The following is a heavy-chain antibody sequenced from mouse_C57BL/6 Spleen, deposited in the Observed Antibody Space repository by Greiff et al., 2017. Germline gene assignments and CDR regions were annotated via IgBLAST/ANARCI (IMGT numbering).Heavy chain of an antibody. J-gene: IGHJ3*01. V-gene: IGHV1-69*01. CDR2: IDPSYSYT. Sequence: PGAELVMPGASVKLSCQASGYTFTRYWLHWVKQRPGQGLEWIGEIDPSYSYTNYHQTFKGKSTLTVDKSSSTTYMQLSSLTSEDSAVYDCARLTTPFADWGQGTLVTVSA. CDR1: GYTFTRYW. CDR3: ARLTTPFAD.